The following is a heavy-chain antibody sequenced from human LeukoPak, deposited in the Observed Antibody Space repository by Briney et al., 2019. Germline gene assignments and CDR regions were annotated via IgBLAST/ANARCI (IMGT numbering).Heavy chain of an antibody. CDR2: ISSSSSYI. CDR3: ARAAAGKNYYYYMDV. D-gene: IGHD6-13*01. CDR1: GFTFSSYN. V-gene: IGHV3-21*01. J-gene: IGHJ6*03. Sequence: GGSLGLSCAASGFTFSSYNMNWVRQAPGKGLEWVSSISSSSSYIYYADSVKGRFTISRDNAKNSLYLQMNSLRAEDTAVYYCARAAAGKNYYYYMDVWGKGTTVTVSS.